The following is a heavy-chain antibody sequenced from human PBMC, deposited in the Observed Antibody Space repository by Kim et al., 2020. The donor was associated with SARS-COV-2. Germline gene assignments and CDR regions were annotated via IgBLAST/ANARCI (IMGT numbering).Heavy chain of an antibody. CDR2: IYSGGSST. V-gene: IGHV3-23*03. CDR3: AKCDGFDCKYDAVDM. Sequence: GGSLRLSCAASGFYFNTYAMAWVRQATGMGLEWVSFIYSGGSSTFSADSVKGRFTISRATSRNTLYLQMNSLRAEETAVYYCAKCDGFDCKYDAVDMWG. J-gene: IGHJ3*02. D-gene: IGHD3-9*01. CDR1: GFYFNTYA.